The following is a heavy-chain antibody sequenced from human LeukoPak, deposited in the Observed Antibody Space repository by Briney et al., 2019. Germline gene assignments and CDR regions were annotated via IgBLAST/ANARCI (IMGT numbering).Heavy chain of an antibody. CDR3: ARDVSYRLCAFDI. J-gene: IGHJ3*02. CDR1: GGSISSYY. Sequence: PSETLSLTCTVPGGSISSYYWSWIRQPAGKGLEWIGRIYTSGSTNYNPSLKSRVTMSVDTSKNQFSLKLSAVTAADTAVYYCARDVSYRLCAFDIWGQGTMVTVSS. CDR2: IYTSGST. D-gene: IGHD1-26*01. V-gene: IGHV4-4*07.